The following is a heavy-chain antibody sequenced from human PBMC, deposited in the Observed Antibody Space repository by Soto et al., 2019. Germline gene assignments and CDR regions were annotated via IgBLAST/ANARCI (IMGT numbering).Heavy chain of an antibody. D-gene: IGHD6-19*01. CDR1: GGSISSGDYY. CDR3: ARVESSSGWYQRIRYYYYYGMDV. V-gene: IGHV4-30-4*01. CDR2: IYYSGST. Sequence: NPSETLSLTCTVSGGSISSGDYYWSWIRQPPGKGLEWIGYIYYSGSTYYNPSLKSRVTISVDTSKNQFSLKLSSVTAADTAVYYCARVESSSGWYQRIRYYYYYGMDVWGQGTTVTVSS. J-gene: IGHJ6*02.